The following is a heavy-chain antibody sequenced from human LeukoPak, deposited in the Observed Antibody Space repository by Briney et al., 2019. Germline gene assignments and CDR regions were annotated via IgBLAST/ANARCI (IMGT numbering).Heavy chain of an antibody. CDR1: GFTFSSYG. CDR3: AQDYYDSSGYYHAWYFDL. D-gene: IGHD3-22*01. CDR2: IRYDGSNK. J-gene: IGHJ2*01. V-gene: IGHV3-30*02. Sequence: GGSLRLSCAASGFTFSSYGMHWVRQAPGKGLEWVAFIRYDGSNKYYADSVKGPVTISRDNSKNTLYLQMNRLRAEATAVYYCAQDYYDSSGYYHAWYFDLWGRGTLVTVSS.